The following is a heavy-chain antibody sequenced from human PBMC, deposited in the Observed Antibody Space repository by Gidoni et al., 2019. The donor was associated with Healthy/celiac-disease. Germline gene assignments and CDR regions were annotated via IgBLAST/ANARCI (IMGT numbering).Heavy chain of an antibody. V-gene: IGHV3-66*01. CDR3: ARGGAYCGGDCYSGEDAFDI. J-gene: IGHJ3*02. Sequence: SWVRQAPGKGLEWVSVIYSGGSTYYADSVKGRFTISRDNSKNTLYLQMNSLRAEDTAVYYCARGGAYCGGDCYSGEDAFDIWGQGTMVTVSS. CDR2: IYSGGST. D-gene: IGHD2-21*02.